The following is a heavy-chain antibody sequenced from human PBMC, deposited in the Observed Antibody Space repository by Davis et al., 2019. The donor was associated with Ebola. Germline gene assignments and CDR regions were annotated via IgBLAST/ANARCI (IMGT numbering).Heavy chain of an antibody. CDR3: ARGSVVVAATGRWFDP. V-gene: IGHV1-3*01. J-gene: IGHJ5*02. Sequence: ASVKVSCKASGYTFTSYYMHWVRQAPGQRLEWMGWINAGNGNTKYSQKFQGRVTITRDTSASTAYMELSSLRSEDTAVYYCARGSVVVAATGRWFDPWGQGTLVTVSS. D-gene: IGHD2-15*01. CDR2: INAGNGNT. CDR1: GYTFTSYY.